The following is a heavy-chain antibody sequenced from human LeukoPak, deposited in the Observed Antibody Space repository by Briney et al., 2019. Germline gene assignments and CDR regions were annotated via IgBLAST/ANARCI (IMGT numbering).Heavy chain of an antibody. CDR2: ISSSSTHI. J-gene: IGHJ4*02. Sequence: GGSLRLSCAASGFTLSSYSMNWVRQAPGKGLEWVSYISSSSTHIYYADSVKGRFTISRDNARNSLYLQMNSLRAEDTAVYYCASSSIAAAGTDYWGQGTLVTVSS. CDR1: GFTLSSYS. V-gene: IGHV3-21*01. D-gene: IGHD6-13*01. CDR3: ASSSIAAAGTDY.